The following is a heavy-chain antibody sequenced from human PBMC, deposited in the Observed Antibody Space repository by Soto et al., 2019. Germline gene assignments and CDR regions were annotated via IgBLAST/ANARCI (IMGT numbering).Heavy chain of an antibody. CDR3: AKGSADTSRYYYEAAGDY. J-gene: IGHJ4*02. CDR2: ISGSGGST. D-gene: IGHD3-22*01. CDR1: GFTFSSYA. Sequence: GGSLRLSCAASGFTFSSYAMSWVRQAPGKGLEWVSAISGSGGSTYYADSVKGRFTISRDNSKNTLYLQMNSLRAEDTAVYYCAKGSADTSRYYYEAAGDYWGQGTLVTVSS. V-gene: IGHV3-23*01.